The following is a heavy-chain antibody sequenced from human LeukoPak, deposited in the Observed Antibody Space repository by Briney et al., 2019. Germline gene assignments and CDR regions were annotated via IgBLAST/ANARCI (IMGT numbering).Heavy chain of an antibody. Sequence: GGSLRLSCAASGFTFSSYAMSWVRQAPGKGLEWVSAISGSGGSTYYADSVKGRLTISRDNSKNTLYLQMNSLRAEDTAVYYCAKDQGAINYYYGMDVWGQGTTVTVSS. V-gene: IGHV3-23*01. CDR3: AKDQGAINYYYGMDV. CDR2: ISGSGGST. CDR1: GFTFSSYA. J-gene: IGHJ6*02. D-gene: IGHD3-10*01.